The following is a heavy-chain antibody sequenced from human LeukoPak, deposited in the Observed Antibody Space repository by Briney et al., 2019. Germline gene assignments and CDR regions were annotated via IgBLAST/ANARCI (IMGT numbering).Heavy chain of an antibody. D-gene: IGHD3-3*01. J-gene: IGHJ4*02. CDR1: GGSISSYY. Sequence: SETLSLTCTVSGGSISSYYWSWIRQPPGKRLEWIGHIYYSGSTNYNPSLKSRVTISVDTSKNQFSLKLSSVTAADTAVYYCASRSSIWSGYQDTLYYFDSWGQGTLSPSPQ. CDR2: IYYSGST. V-gene: IGHV4-59*01. CDR3: ASRSSIWSGYQDTLYYFDS.